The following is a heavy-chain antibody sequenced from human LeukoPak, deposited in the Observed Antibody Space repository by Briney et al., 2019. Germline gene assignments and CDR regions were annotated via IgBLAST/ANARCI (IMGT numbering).Heavy chain of an antibody. V-gene: IGHV5-51*01. CDR3: ARLYYNGMGV. Sequence: GESLKISCKGSGYTYPSYWIGWVRQMPGKGLEWMGIIYPGDSDTSYSPSFQGQVTISADKSISTAYLHWSSLKASDTAMYYCARLYYNGMGVWGQGTTVTVSS. CDR1: GYTYPSYW. CDR2: IYPGDSDT. J-gene: IGHJ6*02.